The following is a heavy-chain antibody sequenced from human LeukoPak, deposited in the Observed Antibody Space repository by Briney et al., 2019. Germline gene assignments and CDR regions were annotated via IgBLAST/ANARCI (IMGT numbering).Heavy chain of an antibody. V-gene: IGHV4-59*11. J-gene: IGHJ4*02. CDR2: IYYSGST. CDR3: ASGGSRVSGHDY. Sequence: SETLSLTCTVSGGSISSHYWSWIRQPPGKGLEWIGYIYYSGSTNYNPSLKSRVTISVDTSKNQFPLKLSSVTAADTAVYYCASGGSRVSGHDYWGQGTLVTVSS. CDR1: GGSISSHY. D-gene: IGHD2-15*01.